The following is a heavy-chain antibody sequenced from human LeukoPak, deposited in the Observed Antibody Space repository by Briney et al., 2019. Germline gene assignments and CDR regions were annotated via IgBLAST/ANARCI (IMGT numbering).Heavy chain of an antibody. D-gene: IGHD3-3*01. CDR2: ISSSCSCI. Sequence: PGGSLRLSCAASGFTFSSYEMNWVRQAPGKGLEWVSYISSSCSCIYYGDSVKGRFTISRDNAKNSQYLQMNSLRAEDTAVYYCARATVGFDYWGQGTLVTVSS. CDR1: GFTFSSYE. V-gene: IGHV3-48*03. CDR3: ARATVGFDY. J-gene: IGHJ4*02.